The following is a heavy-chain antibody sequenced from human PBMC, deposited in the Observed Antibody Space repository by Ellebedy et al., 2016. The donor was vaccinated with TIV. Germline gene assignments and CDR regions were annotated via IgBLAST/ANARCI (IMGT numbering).Heavy chain of an antibody. CDR3: VKGQGYYGSGTYEALDY. D-gene: IGHD3-10*01. CDR1: GFSFSSYA. CDR2: ISSDGSST. J-gene: IGHJ4*02. Sequence: GGSLRLSXSASGFSFSSYAMHWVRQAPGKGLEYLSGISSDGSSTYYADSVKGRFTISRDNSKNTLYFQMSSLRVEDMAVYYCVKGQGYYGSGTYEALDYWGQGTLVTVSS. V-gene: IGHV3-64D*06.